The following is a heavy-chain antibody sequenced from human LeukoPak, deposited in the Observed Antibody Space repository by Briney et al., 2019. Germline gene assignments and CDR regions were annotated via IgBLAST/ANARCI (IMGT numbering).Heavy chain of an antibody. CDR2: IYSGGST. J-gene: IGHJ4*02. CDR3: ARGGPILTGYFDY. V-gene: IGHV3-53*01. D-gene: IGHD3-9*01. CDR1: GFTVSSNY. Sequence: PGGSLRLSCAASGFTVSSNYMSWVRQAPGKGLEWVSVIYSGGSTYYADSVKGRFTISRDNAKNSLYLQMNSLRAEDAAVYYCARGGPILTGYFDYWGQGTLVTVSS.